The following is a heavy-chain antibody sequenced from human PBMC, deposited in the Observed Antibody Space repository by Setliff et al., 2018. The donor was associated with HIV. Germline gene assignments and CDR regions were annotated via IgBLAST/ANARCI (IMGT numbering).Heavy chain of an antibody. CDR3: VPLLLAVAGTRFSGFFDY. J-gene: IGHJ4*02. Sequence: GASVKVSCKASGYTFTYCSLHWLQQAPGQGLERMRWITLYNGNTNYAEKFQSRVTITRDMSLRTAYIELSSLRSEDSAVYYWVPLLLAVAGTRFSGFFDYWGQGTLVTVSS. D-gene: IGHD6-19*01. CDR2: ITLYNGNT. CDR1: GYTFTYCS. V-gene: IGHV1-45*02.